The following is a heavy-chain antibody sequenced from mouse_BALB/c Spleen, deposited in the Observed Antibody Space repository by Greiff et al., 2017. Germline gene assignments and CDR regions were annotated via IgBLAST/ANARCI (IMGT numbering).Heavy chain of an antibody. J-gene: IGHJ2*01. CDR3: ARGGYGNYIDY. V-gene: IGHV1-9*01. D-gene: IGHD2-10*02. CDR2: ILPGSGST. CDR1: GYTFSSYW. Sequence: QVHVKQSGAELMKPGASVKISCKATGYTFSSYWIEWVKQRPGHGLEWIGEILPGSGSTNYNEKFKDKATLTVDKSSSTAYMQLSSPTSEDSAVYYCARGGYGNYIDYWGQGTTLTVSS.